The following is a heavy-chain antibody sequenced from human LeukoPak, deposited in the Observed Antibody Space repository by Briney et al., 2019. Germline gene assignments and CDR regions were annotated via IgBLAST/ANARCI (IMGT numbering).Heavy chain of an antibody. CDR1: GFTFKNYR. V-gene: IGHV3-7*03. Sequence: QPGGSLRLSCAVSGFTFKNYRMNWVRQAPGKGLEWVANIKQDGSGEYYVDSVKGRFTISRDNAKNSLYLQMNSLRAEDTAVYYCARGRQWLTKGYFDYWGQGTLVTVSS. D-gene: IGHD6-19*01. J-gene: IGHJ4*02. CDR2: IKQDGSGE. CDR3: ARGRQWLTKGYFDY.